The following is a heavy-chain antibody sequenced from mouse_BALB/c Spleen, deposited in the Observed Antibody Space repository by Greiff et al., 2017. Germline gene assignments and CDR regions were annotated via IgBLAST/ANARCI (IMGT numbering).Heavy chain of an antibody. CDR3: ASITTVVAKGSAMDY. V-gene: IGHV3-2*02. J-gene: IGHJ4*01. Sequence: VQLQQSGPGLVKPSQSLSLTCTVTGYSITSDYAWNWIRQFPGNKLEWMGYISYSGRTSYKPSLKSLISITRDTSKNQFFLQLNSVTTEDTATYYCASITTVVAKGSAMDYWGQGTSVTVSS. CDR2: ISYSGRT. D-gene: IGHD1-1*01. CDR1: GYSITSDYA.